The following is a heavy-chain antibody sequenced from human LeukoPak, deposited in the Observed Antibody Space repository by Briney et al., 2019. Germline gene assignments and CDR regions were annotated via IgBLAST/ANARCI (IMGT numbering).Heavy chain of an antibody. D-gene: IGHD6-19*01. Sequence: SETLSLTCTVSGGSISSYYWSWIRQPAGKGLEWIGRIYTSGSTNYSPSLKSRVTMSVDTSKNQFSLKLSSVTAADTAVYYCARDQGYSSGWRDNWFDPWGQGTLVTVSS. V-gene: IGHV4-4*07. CDR3: ARDQGYSSGWRDNWFDP. CDR1: GGSISSYY. CDR2: IYTSGST. J-gene: IGHJ5*02.